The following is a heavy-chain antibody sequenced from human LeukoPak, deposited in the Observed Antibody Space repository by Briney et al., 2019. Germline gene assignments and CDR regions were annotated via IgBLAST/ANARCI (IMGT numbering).Heavy chain of an antibody. CDR1: GAYINNYY. CDR2: LHATESA. J-gene: IGHJ3*01. Sequence: SETLSLTCTVSGAYINNYYWTWIRQPAAQGLEWIGRLHATESAIYNPSLKGRVTMSLDTSKDQLSLTLTSVTAADSAVYYCASPSSGAAFDVWGQGAVVTVSS. D-gene: IGHD3-22*01. CDR3: ASPSSGAAFDV. V-gene: IGHV4-4*07.